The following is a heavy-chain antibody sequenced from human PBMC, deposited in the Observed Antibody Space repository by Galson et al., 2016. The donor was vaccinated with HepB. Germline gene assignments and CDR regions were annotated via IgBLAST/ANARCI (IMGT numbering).Heavy chain of an antibody. Sequence: SLRLSCAASGFLFSTYSMHWVRQAPGKGLEWVSSITGTTNSMDYADSIKGRLTVSRDNAKNTLYLQMSGLRVGDTAVYFCARAPNYYSGGSYYPAALDLWGQGTMVTVSS. J-gene: IGHJ3*01. D-gene: IGHD2-15*01. CDR2: ITGTTNSM. CDR1: GFLFSTYS. V-gene: IGHV3-21*01. CDR3: ARAPNYYSGGSYYPAALDL.